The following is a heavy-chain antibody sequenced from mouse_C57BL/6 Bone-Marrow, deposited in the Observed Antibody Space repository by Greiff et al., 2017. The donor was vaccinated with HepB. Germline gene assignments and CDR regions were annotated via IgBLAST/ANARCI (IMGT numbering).Heavy chain of an antibody. CDR1: GYTFTSYW. CDR2: IDPSDSYT. CDR3: ARKGYYYGSSYWYFDV. D-gene: IGHD1-1*01. J-gene: IGHJ1*03. Sequence: VQLQQPGAELVKPGASVKLSCKASGYTFTSYWMQWVKQRPGQGLEWIGEIDPSDSYTNYNQKFKGKATLTVDTSSSTAYMQLSSLTSEDSAVYYCARKGYYYGSSYWYFDVWGTGTTVTVSS. V-gene: IGHV1-50*01.